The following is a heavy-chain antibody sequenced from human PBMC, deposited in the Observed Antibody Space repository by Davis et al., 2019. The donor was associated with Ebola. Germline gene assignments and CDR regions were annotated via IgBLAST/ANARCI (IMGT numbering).Heavy chain of an antibody. Sequence: GESLKISCAASGFTFSRYGMHWVRQAPGKGLEWMALIWHDGSNTYYADSVKGRFTISRDNSKNTLYLQMNSLRAEDTAVYYCARTYYFDDSGYRNAFDIWGQGTMVTISS. CDR3: ARTYYFDDSGYRNAFDI. CDR2: IWHDGSNT. V-gene: IGHV3-30*02. D-gene: IGHD3-22*01. J-gene: IGHJ3*02. CDR1: GFTFSRYG.